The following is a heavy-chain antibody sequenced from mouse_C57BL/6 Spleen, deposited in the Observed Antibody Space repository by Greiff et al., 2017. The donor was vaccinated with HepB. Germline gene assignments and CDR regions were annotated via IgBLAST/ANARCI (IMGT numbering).Heavy chain of an antibody. V-gene: IGHV1-69*01. D-gene: IGHD2-5*01. CDR2: IDPSDSYT. J-gene: IGHJ2*01. CDR1: GYTFTSYW. Sequence: QVQLKQPGAELVMPGASVKLSCKASGYTFTSYWMHWVKQRPGQGLEWIGEIDPSDSYTNYNQKFKGKSTLTVDKSSSTAYMQLSSLTSEDSAVYYCARSRSNYDFDYWGQGTTLTVSS. CDR3: ARSRSNYDFDY.